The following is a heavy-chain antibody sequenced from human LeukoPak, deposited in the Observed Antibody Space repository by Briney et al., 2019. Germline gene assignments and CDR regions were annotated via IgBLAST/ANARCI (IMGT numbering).Heavy chain of an antibody. CDR3: ARVPYCGGDCYQNYYYYYMDV. Sequence: GASVKVSCTASGYTFTSYAISWVRQAPGQGLEWMGWSSAFNGNTIYAQKLQGRVTMTTDTSTSTAYMELRSLRSEDTAVYYCARVPYCGGDCYQNYYYYYMDVWVKGTTVTVSS. V-gene: IGHV1-18*01. CDR2: SSAFNGNT. CDR1: GYTFTSYA. D-gene: IGHD2-21*02. J-gene: IGHJ6*03.